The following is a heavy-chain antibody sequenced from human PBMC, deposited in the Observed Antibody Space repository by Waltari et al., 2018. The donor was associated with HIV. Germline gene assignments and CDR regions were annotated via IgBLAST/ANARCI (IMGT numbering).Heavy chain of an antibody. J-gene: IGHJ4*02. CDR2: ISYDGNNK. D-gene: IGHD3-22*01. Sequence: QVQLVESGGGVVQPGRSLRLSCAASGFTFSSYDIHWVRQAPGKGLEWVAVISYDGNNKNYADSVKARFSISRDSSKNTVYLQMNSLRAEDSAVYFCAKDRDVGWNHYDSTSYFDYWGQGILVFVSS. V-gene: IGHV3-30*18. CDR1: GFTFSSYD. CDR3: AKDRDVGWNHYDSTSYFDY.